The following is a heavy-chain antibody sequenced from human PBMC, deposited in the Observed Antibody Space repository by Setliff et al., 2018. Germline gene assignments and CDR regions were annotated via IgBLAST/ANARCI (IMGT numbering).Heavy chain of an antibody. D-gene: IGHD2-2*01. CDR1: GFTFSTYR. CDR3: ARSENCFSTHCSPYDY. V-gene: IGHV3-33*08. J-gene: IGHJ4*02. CDR2: IWDDGGNK. Sequence: GGSLRLSCAASGFTFSTYRMHWVRQAPGKGLEWVAVIWDDGGNKYHADSVRGRFTISRDNSKNTLYLQMNSLRPEDTATYYCARSENCFSTHCSPYDYWGQGTLVTVSS.